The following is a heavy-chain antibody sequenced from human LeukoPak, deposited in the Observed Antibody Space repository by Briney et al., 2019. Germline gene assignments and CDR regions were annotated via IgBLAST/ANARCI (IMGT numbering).Heavy chain of an antibody. CDR3: ARGPGTGYFDY. CDR1: GGSISSGGYY. CDR2: IYHSGST. Sequence: SQTLSLTCTVSGGSISSGGYYWSWIRQPPGKGLERIGYIYHSGSTYYNPSLKSRVTISVDRSKNQFSLKLSSVTAADTAVYYCARGPGTGYFDYWGQGTLVTVSS. V-gene: IGHV4-30-2*01. J-gene: IGHJ4*02. D-gene: IGHD1-1*01.